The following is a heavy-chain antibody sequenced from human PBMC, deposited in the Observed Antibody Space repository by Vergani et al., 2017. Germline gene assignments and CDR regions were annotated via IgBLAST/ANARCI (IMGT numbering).Heavy chain of an antibody. Sequence: QLQLQESGSGLVKPSQTLSLTCAVSGGSISSGGYSWSWIRQPPGKGLEWIGYIYHSGSTYYNPSLKSRVTISVDRSKNQFSLKLSSVTAADTAVYYCVRSNYYDSSGSSDAFEIWGQGTMVTVSS. CDR1: GGSISSGGYS. J-gene: IGHJ3*02. CDR2: IYHSGST. V-gene: IGHV4-30-2*01. D-gene: IGHD3-22*01. CDR3: VRSNYYDSSGSSDAFEI.